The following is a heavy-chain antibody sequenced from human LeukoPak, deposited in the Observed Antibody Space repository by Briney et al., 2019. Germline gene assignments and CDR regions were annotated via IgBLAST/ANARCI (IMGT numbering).Heavy chain of an antibody. D-gene: IGHD6-19*01. CDR2: ISGSGGIT. J-gene: IGHJ4*02. CDR1: GFTFSNYA. CDR3: AKDASGWLKLDYYFDY. V-gene: IGHV3-23*01. Sequence: GGSLRVSCAASGFTFSNYAMNCGRQGPGKGLEWVSTISGSGGITYYADSVKGRFTISRDNSQSTLYLQTSSLRAEETTIYYCAKDASGWLKLDYYFDYWGQGTLVTVSS.